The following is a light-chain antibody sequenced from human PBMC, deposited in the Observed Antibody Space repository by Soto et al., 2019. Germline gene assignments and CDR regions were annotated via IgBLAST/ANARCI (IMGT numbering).Light chain of an antibody. CDR2: SAS. CDR1: QTISSN. V-gene: IGKV3-15*01. J-gene: IGKJ1*01. Sequence: EIVMTQSPVTLSVSPGESATLSCRASQTISSNLAWYQQKPGQAPRLLIYSASTRATGIPARFSGGGSGTEFTLTISSLEAEDFAVYYCQQYNNWPPWAFGQGTKVEIK. CDR3: QQYNNWPPWA.